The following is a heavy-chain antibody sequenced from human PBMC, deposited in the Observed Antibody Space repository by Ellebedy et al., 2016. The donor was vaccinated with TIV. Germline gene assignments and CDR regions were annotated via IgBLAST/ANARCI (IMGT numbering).Heavy chain of an antibody. CDR1: GYSFTNYW. CDR2: TYPGDSNT. V-gene: IGHV5-51*01. Sequence: GESLKISCKGSGYSFTNYWIGWVRQMPGKGLEWMGITYPGDSNTQYSPSFQGQGRVTIPADKSISTAYLQWSSLEASDTALYYCVRLDTSYFDYWGQGTLVTVSS. J-gene: IGHJ4*02. CDR3: VRLDTSYFDY.